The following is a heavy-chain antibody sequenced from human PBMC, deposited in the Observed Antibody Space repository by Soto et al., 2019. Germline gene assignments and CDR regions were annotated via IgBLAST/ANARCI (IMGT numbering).Heavy chain of an antibody. J-gene: IGHJ3*02. CDR3: ARSGGEWDAFDI. V-gene: IGHV1-69*13. D-gene: IGHD3-10*01. Sequence: ASVKVSCKASGGTFSSYAINWVRQAPGQELEWMGGFIPICGTANYAQKFQGRVTITADESKSTAYMELSSLSSEVTAVYYCARSGGEWDAFDIWGQGTMVTVSS. CDR2: FIPICGTA. CDR1: GGTFSSYA.